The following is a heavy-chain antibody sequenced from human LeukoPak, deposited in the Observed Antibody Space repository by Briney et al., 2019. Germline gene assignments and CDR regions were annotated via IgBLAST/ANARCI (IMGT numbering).Heavy chain of an antibody. J-gene: IGHJ3*02. V-gene: IGHV4-39*07. Sequence: PSETLSLTCTVSGGSISSSSYYWGWIRQPPGKGLEWIGSIYYSGSTYYNPSLKSRVTISVDTSKNQFSLKLSSVTAADTAVYYCARDRFEGRDAFDIWGQGTMVTVSS. CDR1: GGSISSSSYY. CDR3: ARDRFEGRDAFDI. CDR2: IYYSGST. D-gene: IGHD3-9*01.